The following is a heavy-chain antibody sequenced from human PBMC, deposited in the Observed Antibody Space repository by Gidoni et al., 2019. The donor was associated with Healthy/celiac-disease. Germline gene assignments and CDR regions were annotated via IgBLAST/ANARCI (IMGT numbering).Heavy chain of an antibody. CDR2: ISSSSSTI. CDR1: GFTLRSSS. Sequence: EVQLVESGGGLVQPGGSLRLSCAASGFTLRSSSMNWVRKAPGQGLECVSYISSSSSTIYYADSVKGRFTISRDNAKNSLYLQMNSLRDEDTAVYYCAREATFTYYYDSSQFFDYWGQGTLVTVSS. J-gene: IGHJ4*02. D-gene: IGHD3-22*01. V-gene: IGHV3-48*02. CDR3: AREATFTYYYDSSQFFDY.